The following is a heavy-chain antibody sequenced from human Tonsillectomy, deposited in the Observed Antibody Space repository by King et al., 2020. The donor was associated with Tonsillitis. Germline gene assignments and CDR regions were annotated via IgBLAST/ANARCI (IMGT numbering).Heavy chain of an antibody. CDR2: IKDKTDGGTT. J-gene: IGHJ4*02. D-gene: IGHD1-26*01. Sequence: VQLVESGGGLVKPGGSLRLSCAASGFTFSNTWMSWVRQAPGKGLEWVGRIKDKTDGGTTDFATPGKGRFSMSRDDSKNTLYLQMNSLKIEDTAVYYCTTEMGRSYSYDYWGQGTLVTVSS. CDR3: TTEMGRSYSYDY. CDR1: GFTFSNTW. V-gene: IGHV3-15*01.